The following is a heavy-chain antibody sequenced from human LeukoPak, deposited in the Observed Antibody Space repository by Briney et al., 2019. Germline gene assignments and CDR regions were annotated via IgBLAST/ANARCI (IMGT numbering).Heavy chain of an antibody. Sequence: GGSLRLSCSASGFIFSSFGWHWVRQAPGKGLEWVSAISGSGDSTYYADSVKGRFTISRDNSKNTLYLQMNSLRAEDTAVYNCAKKLRGTYSFDCWGQGTLVTVSS. CDR3: AKKLRGTYSFDC. J-gene: IGHJ4*02. D-gene: IGHD3-16*01. CDR2: ISGSGDST. CDR1: GFIFSSFG. V-gene: IGHV3-23*01.